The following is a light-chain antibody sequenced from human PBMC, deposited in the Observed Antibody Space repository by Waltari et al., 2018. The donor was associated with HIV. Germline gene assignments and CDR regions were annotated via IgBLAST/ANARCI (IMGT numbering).Light chain of an antibody. CDR1: TSNIGGNT. J-gene: IGLJ1*01. Sequence: QSVLAQPPSASGTPGQRVTISCSGSTSNIGGNTVSWYQQLPGTAPKLLIYSNNGRPSGVPDRLSGSTSGTSDSLVSSGLQSEDEADYYCAAWDDSLKGGAFGTGTKVTVL. CDR2: SNN. CDR3: AAWDDSLKGGA. V-gene: IGLV1-44*01.